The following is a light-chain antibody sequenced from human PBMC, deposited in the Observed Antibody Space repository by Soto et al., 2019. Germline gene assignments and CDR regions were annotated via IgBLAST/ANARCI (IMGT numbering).Light chain of an antibody. Sequence: EIVLTQSPATLSLSPGDRATLSCRASQSVSSYLAWYQQKPGQAPRLLIYDASNRATGIPARFSGSGSGTDFTLTISSLEPEDFAVYYCQKRSYWPPVTWTFGQGTKV. V-gene: IGKV3-11*01. CDR2: DAS. CDR1: QSVSSY. CDR3: QKRSYWPPVTWT. J-gene: IGKJ1*01.